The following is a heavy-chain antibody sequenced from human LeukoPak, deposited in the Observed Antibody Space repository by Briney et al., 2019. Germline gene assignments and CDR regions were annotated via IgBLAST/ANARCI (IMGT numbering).Heavy chain of an antibody. CDR3: ARRGYCSSTSSDIAPCYMDV. CDR1: GYTFTSYG. J-gene: IGHJ6*03. D-gene: IGHD2-2*02. Sequence: ASVKVSCKPSGYTFTSYGISWVRQAPGQGLEWMGWISAYNGDTNYAQKLQGRVTMTTDTSTSTAYMELRSLRSDDTAVYYCARRGYCSSTSSDIAPCYMDVWGKGTTVTVSS. CDR2: ISAYNGDT. V-gene: IGHV1-18*01.